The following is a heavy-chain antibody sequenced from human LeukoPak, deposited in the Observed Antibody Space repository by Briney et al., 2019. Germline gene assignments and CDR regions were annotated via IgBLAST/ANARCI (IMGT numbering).Heavy chain of an antibody. Sequence: SETLSLTCTVSGGSISSYYWSWIRQPSGKGLEWIGYIYYSGSTNHNPSLKSRVTISVDTSKNQFSLKLSSVTAADTAVYYCARGLVVVPAAMSYGMDVWGQGTTVTVSS. J-gene: IGHJ6*02. CDR1: GGSISSYY. V-gene: IGHV4-59*12. CDR2: IYYSGST. D-gene: IGHD2-2*01. CDR3: ARGLVVVPAAMSYGMDV.